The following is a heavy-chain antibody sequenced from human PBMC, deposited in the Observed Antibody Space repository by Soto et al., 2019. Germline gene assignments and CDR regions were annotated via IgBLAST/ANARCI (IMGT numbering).Heavy chain of an antibody. CDR1: GFTFSSYG. D-gene: IGHD3-22*01. CDR3: AKDRGGYYPIDY. V-gene: IGHV3-30*18. Sequence: QVQLVESGGGVVQPGRSLRLSCAASGFTFSSYGRHWVRQAPGKGLEWVAVISYDGSNKYYADSVKGRFTISRDNSKNTLYLQMNSLRAEDTAVYYCAKDRGGYYPIDYWGQGTLVTVSS. J-gene: IGHJ4*02. CDR2: ISYDGSNK.